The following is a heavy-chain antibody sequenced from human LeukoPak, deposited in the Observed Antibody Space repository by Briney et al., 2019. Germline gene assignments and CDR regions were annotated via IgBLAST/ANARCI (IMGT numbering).Heavy chain of an antibody. J-gene: IGHJ4*02. Sequence: ASVKVSCKASGYTFTSYYMHWVRQAPGQGLEWMGLINPSGGSTSYAQKFQGRVTMTRDTSTSTVYMELSSLRSEDTAVYYCARVQAGGYYYVTECDYWGQGTLVTVSS. CDR1: GYTFTSYY. CDR3: ARVQAGGYYYVTECDY. V-gene: IGHV1-46*01. CDR2: INPSGGST. D-gene: IGHD3-22*01.